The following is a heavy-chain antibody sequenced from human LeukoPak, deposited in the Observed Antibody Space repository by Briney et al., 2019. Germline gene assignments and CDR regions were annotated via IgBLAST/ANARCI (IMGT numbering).Heavy chain of an antibody. CDR1: GGSISSYY. Sequence: TSETLSLTCTVSGGSISSYYWSWIRQPPGKGLEWIGYIYYSGSTNYNPSLKSRVTISVDTSKNQFSLKLSSVTAADTAVYYCARSGSGYYYLFDYWGQGTLVTVSS. J-gene: IGHJ4*02. CDR3: ARSGSGYYYLFDY. CDR2: IYYSGST. D-gene: IGHD3-22*01. V-gene: IGHV4-59*01.